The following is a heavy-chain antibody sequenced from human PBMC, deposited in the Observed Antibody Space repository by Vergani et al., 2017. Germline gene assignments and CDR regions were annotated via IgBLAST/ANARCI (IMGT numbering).Heavy chain of an antibody. Sequence: QVQLQESGPGLVRPSETLSLTCTVSGGSLSGYYWNLIRPTPGEGLEWIGYVEDSGYFNYNPSLKTRVSMSSDTSNNQFSLMLSSVTVADTAVYYCTRSIVSRNPPDYFDNWGQGTLVTVSS. D-gene: IGHD1-14*01. V-gene: IGHV4-59*01. CDR2: VEDSGYF. J-gene: IGHJ4*02. CDR1: GGSLSGYY. CDR3: TRSIVSRNPPDYFDN.